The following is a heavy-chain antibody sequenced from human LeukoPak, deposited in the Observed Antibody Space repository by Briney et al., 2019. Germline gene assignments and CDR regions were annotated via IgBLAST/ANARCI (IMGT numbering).Heavy chain of an antibody. V-gene: IGHV3-15*04. J-gene: IGHJ6*02. CDR1: GFTFNYAW. D-gene: IGHD1-7*01. CDR2: TVSEIDGGTT. Sequence: GGSLRLSCAASGFTFNYAWMSWVRQVPGKGLEWVGQTVSEIDGGTTDYAASVKGRFTISRDDSKSTLYLQMNSLKIEDTAVYYCTTDEDWNYARKDVWGQGATVIVSS. CDR3: TTDEDWNYARKDV.